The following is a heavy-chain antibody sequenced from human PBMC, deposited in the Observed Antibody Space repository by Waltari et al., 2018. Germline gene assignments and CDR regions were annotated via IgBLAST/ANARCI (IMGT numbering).Heavy chain of an antibody. V-gene: IGHV4-59*11. CDR1: ARHINLHH. D-gene: IGHD3-10*01. CDR2: ISDSGNT. CDR3: ARETYFYGAGRTFEF. Sequence: HVLLHEPCPGLVKPSATLSLTRTRSARHINLHHWAWIRQPPGKGLEWIGDISDSGNTNYHSSLKGRASISVDTSKKQVSLKVISVTAADTAVYYCARETYFYGAGRTFEFWGQGTQVTVS. J-gene: IGHJ4*01.